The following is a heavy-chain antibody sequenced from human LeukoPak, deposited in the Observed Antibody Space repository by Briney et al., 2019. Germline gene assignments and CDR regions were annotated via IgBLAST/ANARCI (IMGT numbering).Heavy chain of an antibody. CDR3: AKDWFATTDY. J-gene: IGHJ4*02. CDR1: GFPFSVAW. CDR2: ITTDETT. V-gene: IGHV3-74*01. Sequence: GGSLRLSCAASGFPFSVAWMHWFRQVPGKGLMWVSRITTDETTTYADSVRGRFSISRDNAKNTVYLQMNSLRVEDTAVYYCAKDWFATTDYWGQGTLVTVSS. D-gene: IGHD1/OR15-1a*01.